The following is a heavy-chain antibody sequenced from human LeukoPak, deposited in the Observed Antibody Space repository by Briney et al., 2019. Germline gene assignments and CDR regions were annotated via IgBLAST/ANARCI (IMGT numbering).Heavy chain of an antibody. V-gene: IGHV1-8*01. CDR1: GYTFTSYD. J-gene: IGHJ4*02. CDR2: MNPNSGNT. D-gene: IGHD3-3*01. CDR3: ARGGDFWSGPDY. Sequence: ASVKVSCKASGYTFTSYDINRVRQATGQGLEWMGWMNPNSGNTGYAQKFQGRVTMTRNTSISTAYMELSSLRSEDTAVYYCARGGDFWSGPDYWGQGTLVTVSS.